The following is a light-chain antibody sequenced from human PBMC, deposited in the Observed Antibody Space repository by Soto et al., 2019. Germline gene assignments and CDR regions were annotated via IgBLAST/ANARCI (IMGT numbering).Light chain of an antibody. J-gene: IGLJ1*01. CDR3: SSYTSSGTFV. V-gene: IGLV2-14*01. Sequence: QSVLTQPASVSGSPGQSITISCTGTSSDVGGYNYVSWYQQHPGKAPKLMIYEVTSRPSGVSNRFSGSKSVNTASLTISGLQAEDEADYYCSSYTSSGTFVFGTGTKVTV. CDR2: EVT. CDR1: SSDVGGYNY.